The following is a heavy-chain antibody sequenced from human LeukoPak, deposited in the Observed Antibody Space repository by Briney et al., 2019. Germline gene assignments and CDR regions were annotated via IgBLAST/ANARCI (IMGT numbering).Heavy chain of an antibody. CDR3: ARHLAAAVFY. D-gene: IGHD6-13*01. V-gene: IGHV4-39*01. J-gene: IGHJ4*02. CDR2: IYYSGST. Sequence: SETLSLTCTVSGGSISSSSYYWGWIRQPPGKVLEWIGSIYYSGSTYYNPSLKSRVTISVDTSRNQFSLKLSSVTAADTAVYYCARHLAAAVFYWGQGTLVTVSS. CDR1: GGSISSSSYY.